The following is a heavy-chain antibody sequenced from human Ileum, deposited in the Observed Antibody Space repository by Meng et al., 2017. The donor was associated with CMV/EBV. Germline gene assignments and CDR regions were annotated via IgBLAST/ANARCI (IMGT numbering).Heavy chain of an antibody. CDR3: AKDRRRWLQEGFDY. V-gene: IGHV3-23*01. D-gene: IGHD5-24*01. Sequence: GESLKISCEASGLIFSSYVMSWVRQAPGKGLEWVASISNIDDSTYYADSVKGRFTISRDNSKNTLNVQMNSLRAEDTAIYYCAKDRRRWLQEGFDYWGQGTLVTVSS. CDR2: ISNIDDST. J-gene: IGHJ4*02. CDR1: GLIFSSYV.